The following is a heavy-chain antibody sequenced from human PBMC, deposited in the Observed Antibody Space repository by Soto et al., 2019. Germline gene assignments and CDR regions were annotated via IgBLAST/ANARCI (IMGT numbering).Heavy chain of an antibody. CDR2: IGTSGDT. V-gene: IGHV3-13*04. Sequence: EVQVVESGGGLVQPGGSLRLSCAASGFTFSRYDMHWVRQATGRGLEWVSGIGTSGDTYYAGSVKGRFTISRENAKNSVYIQMNSRRAGDTAVYYCARGALGFDPWGQGTLVAVSS. J-gene: IGHJ5*02. D-gene: IGHD6-6*01. CDR1: GFTFSRYD. CDR3: ARGALGFDP.